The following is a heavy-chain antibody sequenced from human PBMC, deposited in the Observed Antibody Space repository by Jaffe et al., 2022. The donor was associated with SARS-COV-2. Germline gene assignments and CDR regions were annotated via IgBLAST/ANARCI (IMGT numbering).Heavy chain of an antibody. CDR2: INAGNGNT. D-gene: IGHD2-2*01. CDR3: ARDIIVVVPAANPYNWFDP. CDR1: GYTFTSYA. V-gene: IGHV1-3*01. J-gene: IGHJ5*02. Sequence: QVQLVQSGAEVKKPGASVKVSCKASGYTFTSYAMHWVRQAPGQRLEWMGWINAGNGNTKYSQKFQGRVTITRDTSASTAYMELSSLRSEDTAVYYCARDIIVVVPAANPYNWFDPWGQGTLVTVSS.